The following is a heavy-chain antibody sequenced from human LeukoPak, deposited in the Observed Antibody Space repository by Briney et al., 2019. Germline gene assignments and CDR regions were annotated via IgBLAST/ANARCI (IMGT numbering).Heavy chain of an antibody. CDR2: ISGSGTYI. J-gene: IGHJ3*02. CDR3: VRVGMYSSRWWDDGFDI. V-gene: IGHV3-21*01. CDR1: GFTFSSNS. Sequence: GGSLRLSCAASGFTFSSNSMNWVRQAPGKGLEWVSSISGSGTYIYYADSVKGRFTISRDNAKNSVYLQMNSLRAEDTAVYYCVRVGMYSSRWWDDGFDIWGQGTMVTVSS. D-gene: IGHD6-13*01.